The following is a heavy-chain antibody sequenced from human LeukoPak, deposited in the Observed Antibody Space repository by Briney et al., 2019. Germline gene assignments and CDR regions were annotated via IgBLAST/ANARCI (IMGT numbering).Heavy chain of an antibody. V-gene: IGHV4-59*01. CDR3: ARVLRYSSSWIDY. CDR2: IYYSGST. CDR1: GGSISSYY. Sequence: SETLSLTCTVSGGSISSYYWSWIRQPPGKGLEWIGYIYYSGSTNYNPSLKSRVTISVDTSKNQFSLKLSSVTAADTAVYYCARVLRYSSSWIDYWGQGTLVTVSS. J-gene: IGHJ4*02. D-gene: IGHD6-13*01.